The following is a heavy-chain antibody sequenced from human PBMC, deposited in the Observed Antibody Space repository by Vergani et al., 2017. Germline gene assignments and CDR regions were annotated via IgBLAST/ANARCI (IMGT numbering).Heavy chain of an antibody. J-gene: IGHJ6*02. D-gene: IGHD1-14*01. CDR2: IYWDDDK. V-gene: IGHV2-5*02. CDR3: AHSRGTYQFYGMDV. Sequence: QITLKESGPTLVKPTQTLTLTCTFSWFSLSTSGVGVGWIRQPPGKALEWLALIYWDDDKRYSPSLKSRLTITKDTSKNHVVLTMTNMDPVDTARYYCAHSRGTYQFYGMDVWGQGTTVNVTS. CDR1: WFSLSTSGVG.